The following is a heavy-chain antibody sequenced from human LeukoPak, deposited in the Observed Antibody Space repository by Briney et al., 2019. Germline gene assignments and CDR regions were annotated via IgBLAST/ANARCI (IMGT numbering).Heavy chain of an antibody. CDR2: LYPGDSDT. CDR1: GYSFSTYW. CDR3: ASSNVVVPAAIYVNDAFDI. D-gene: IGHD2-2*02. V-gene: IGHV5-51*01. Sequence: GESLKISCKGSGYSFSTYWIGWVRQMPGKGLEWMGMLYPGDSDTRYSPSFQGQVTMSADKSINTAYLQWSSLKASDTAMYYCASSNVVVPAAIYVNDAFDIWGQGTMVTVSS. J-gene: IGHJ3*02.